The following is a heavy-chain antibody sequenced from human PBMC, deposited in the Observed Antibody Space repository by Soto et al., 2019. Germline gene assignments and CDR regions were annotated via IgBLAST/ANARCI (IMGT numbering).Heavy chain of an antibody. Sequence: GASVKVSCKTSRYSFPGYSVHWVRQAPVHGPEWMGSINPNSGGTKYAQKFQGRVTMTRDTSTSTVYMELSSLRSEDTAVYYCARDLFGSSSSSRTRNWCDPWGQGTLVTVSS. CDR3: ARDLFGSSSSSRTRNWCDP. CDR1: RYSFPGYS. J-gene: IGHJ5*02. D-gene: IGHD6-6*01. CDR2: INPNSGGT. V-gene: IGHV1-2*02.